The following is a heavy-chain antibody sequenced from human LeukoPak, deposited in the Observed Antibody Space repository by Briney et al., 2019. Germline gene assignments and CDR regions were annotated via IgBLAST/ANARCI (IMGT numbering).Heavy chain of an antibody. Sequence: QPGGSLRLSCAASGFTFSSYWMHWVRQAPGKGLVWVSRINSDGSSTSYADYVKGRFTISRDNAKNTVYLQMNSQRAEDTAVYYCAREMRDSYYDFWSGYYEEDNWFDPWGRGTLVTVSS. CDR2: INSDGSST. V-gene: IGHV3-74*01. J-gene: IGHJ5*02. CDR3: AREMRDSYYDFWSGYYEEDNWFDP. CDR1: GFTFSSYW. D-gene: IGHD3-3*01.